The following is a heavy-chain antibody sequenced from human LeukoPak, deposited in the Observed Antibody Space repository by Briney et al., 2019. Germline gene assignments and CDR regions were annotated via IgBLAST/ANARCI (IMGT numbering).Heavy chain of an antibody. Sequence: GGSLRLSCAASGFTFSSYGMHWVRQAPGKGLEWVAFIRHDGSNKYYADSAKGRFTISGDNSKNTLYLQMNSLRAEDTAVYYCAKDDYYDTSGYYYPDYWGQGTQVTVSS. J-gene: IGHJ4*02. CDR3: AKDDYYDTSGYYYPDY. CDR2: IRHDGSNK. D-gene: IGHD3-22*01. V-gene: IGHV3-30*02. CDR1: GFTFSSYG.